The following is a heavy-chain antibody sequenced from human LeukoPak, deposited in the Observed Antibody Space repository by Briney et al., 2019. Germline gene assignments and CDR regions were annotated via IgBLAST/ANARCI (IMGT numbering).Heavy chain of an antibody. V-gene: IGHV3-74*01. D-gene: IGHD3-10*01. CDR1: GFTFSNYW. CDR3: ARDRKSGESSEIDF. J-gene: IGHJ4*02. Sequence: GGSLRLSCAASGFTFSNYWVHWVRHAPGKGLMWVSRINRDGSTTNYADSVKGRFTVSRDNAKNMLSLQMNSLRAEDTAVYYCARDRKSGESSEIDFWGQGTLVTVSS. CDR2: INRDGSTT.